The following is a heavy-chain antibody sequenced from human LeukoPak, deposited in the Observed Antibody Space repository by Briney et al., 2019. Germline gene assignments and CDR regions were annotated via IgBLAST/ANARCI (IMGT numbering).Heavy chain of an antibody. CDR2: IYYSGST. Sequence: SETLPLTCTVSGGSITNYCWGWIRQPPGKGLEWIGYIYYSGSTEHNPSLKSRVTMSIDTSKNQFSLKLSSVTAADTAVYYCARDFPDISDYWGQGTLVTVSS. D-gene: IGHD5-12*01. V-gene: IGHV4-59*01. J-gene: IGHJ4*02. CDR3: ARDFPDISDY. CDR1: GGSITNYC.